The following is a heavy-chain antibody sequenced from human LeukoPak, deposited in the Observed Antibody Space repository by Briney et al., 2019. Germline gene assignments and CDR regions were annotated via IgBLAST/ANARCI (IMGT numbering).Heavy chain of an antibody. CDR1: GGSISSYY. CDR2: IYYSGST. D-gene: IGHD5-18*01. Sequence: SETLSLTCTVSGGSISSYYWSWIRQPPGKGLEWIGYIYYSGSTNHNPSLKSRVTISVDTSKNQFSLKLGSVTAADTAVYYCARRVVDTSMTWANWFDPWGQGTLVTVSS. V-gene: IGHV4-59*08. CDR3: ARRVVDTSMTWANWFDP. J-gene: IGHJ5*02.